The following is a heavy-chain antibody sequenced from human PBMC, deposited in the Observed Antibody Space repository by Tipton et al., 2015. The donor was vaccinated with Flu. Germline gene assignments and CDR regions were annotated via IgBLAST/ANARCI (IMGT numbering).Heavy chain of an antibody. D-gene: IGHD5-12*01. J-gene: IGHJ3*02. CDR3: ATLGNSGTDGFDI. CDR2: IYSGGTT. CDR1: GFTVSSKY. Sequence: SLRLSCAASGFTVSSKYMGWVRQAPGKGLQWVSVIYSGGTTYVADSVKGRRTISRANSKNTLYLQWNSLTTEDTAVYYCATLGNSGTDGFDIWGQGTMVTISS. V-gene: IGHV3-66*02.